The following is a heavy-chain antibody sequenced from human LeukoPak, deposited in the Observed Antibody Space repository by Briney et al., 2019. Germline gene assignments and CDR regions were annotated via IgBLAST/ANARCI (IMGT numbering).Heavy chain of an antibody. J-gene: IGHJ4*02. CDR2: IKSKTDGGTT. CDR3: TTDLFTYCGGDCYDY. V-gene: IGHV3-15*01. Sequence: GGSLRLSCAASGFTFSNAWMSWVRQAPGKGLEWVGRIKSKTDGGTTDYAAPVKGRFTISRDDSKNTLYLQMNSLKTEHTALYYCTTDLFTYCGGDCYDYWGQGTLVTVSS. CDR1: GFTFSNAW. D-gene: IGHD2-21*01.